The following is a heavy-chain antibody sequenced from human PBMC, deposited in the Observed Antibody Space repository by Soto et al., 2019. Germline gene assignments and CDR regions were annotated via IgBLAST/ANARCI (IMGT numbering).Heavy chain of an antibody. D-gene: IGHD6-19*01. J-gene: IGHJ3*02. CDR1: GFTFSSYA. CDR3: EKEIAVAPACAFDI. Sequence: GGSMRHSSAASGFTFSSYAVSWVRQDPGKGLEWVSAISGSGGSTYYADSVKGRFTISRDNSKNTLYLQMNSLRAEDTAVYYCEKEIAVAPACAFDIWGQGTMVTVS. CDR2: ISGSGGST. V-gene: IGHV3-23*01.